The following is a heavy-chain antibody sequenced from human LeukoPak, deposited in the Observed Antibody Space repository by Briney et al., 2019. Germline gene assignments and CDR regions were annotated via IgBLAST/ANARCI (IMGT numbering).Heavy chain of an antibody. CDR3: ARDPPFIIGTTFFDY. CDR2: IYSSGSI. Sequence: GGSLRLSCAASGFTVSSNHMSWVRQAPGKGLEWVSLIYSSGSIYYADSVKGRFTISRDNSKNTLYLQMNSLRAEDTAVYYCARDPPFIIGTTFFDYWGQGTLVTVSS. J-gene: IGHJ4*02. CDR1: GFTVSSNH. V-gene: IGHV3-66*01. D-gene: IGHD1-20*01.